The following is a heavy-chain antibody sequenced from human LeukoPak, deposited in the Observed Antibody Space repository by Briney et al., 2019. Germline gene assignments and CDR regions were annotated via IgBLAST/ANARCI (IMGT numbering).Heavy chain of an antibody. J-gene: IGHJ6*03. V-gene: IGHV1-69*05. D-gene: IGHD3-3*01. CDR2: IIPIFGTA. CDR1: GGTFSSYA. Sequence: GASVTVSCKASGGTFSSYAISWVRQAPGQGLEWMGGIIPIFGTANYAQKFQGRVTITTDESTSTAYMELSSLRSEDTAVYYCARDSGGYYMPYYYYYMDVWGKGTTVTVSS. CDR3: ARDSGGYYMPYYYYYMDV.